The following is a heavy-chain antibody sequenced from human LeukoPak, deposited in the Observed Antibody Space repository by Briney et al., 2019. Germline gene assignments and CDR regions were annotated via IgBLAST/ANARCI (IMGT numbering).Heavy chain of an antibody. J-gene: IGHJ5*02. CDR1: GFTFSSYG. V-gene: IGHV3-48*01. D-gene: IGHD3-3*01. CDR3: ARSPSYDFWSGYYVDGGNWFDP. CDR2: ISSSSSTI. Sequence: GGSLRLSCVASGFTFSSYGMHWVRQAPGKGLEWVSYISSSSSTIYYADSVKGRFTISRDNAKNSLYLQMNSLRAEDTAVYYCARSPSYDFWSGYYVDGGNWFDPWGQGTLVTVSS.